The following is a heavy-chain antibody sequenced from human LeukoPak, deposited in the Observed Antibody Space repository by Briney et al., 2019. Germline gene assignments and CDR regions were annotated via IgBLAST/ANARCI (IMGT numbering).Heavy chain of an antibody. V-gene: IGHV4-38-2*01. D-gene: IGHD3-9*01. CDR3: ASEKYYDILTGYAPSPYFDY. CDR2: IYHSGST. Sequence: GSLRLSCAASGFTFSSYAMHWVRQAPGKGLEWIGSIYHSGSTYYNPSLKSRVTISVDTSKNQFSLKLSSVTAADTAVYYCASEKYYDILTGYAPSPYFDYWGQGTLVTVSS. J-gene: IGHJ4*02. CDR1: GFTFSSYA.